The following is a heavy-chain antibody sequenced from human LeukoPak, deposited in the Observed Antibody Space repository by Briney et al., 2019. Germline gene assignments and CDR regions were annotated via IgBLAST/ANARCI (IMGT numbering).Heavy chain of an antibody. J-gene: IGHJ4*02. D-gene: IGHD5-24*01. CDR1: GFSFGSYW. Sequence: GGSLILSCVASGFSFGSYWMAWVRQAPGKGLEWVANMKHDGIEKYHVDSVKGRFTISRDNTKNSLYLHMSSLRVEDTAVYYCAREGREGYNYPALDFWGQGILVTVSS. CDR3: AREGREGYNYPALDF. CDR2: MKHDGIEK. V-gene: IGHV3-7*05.